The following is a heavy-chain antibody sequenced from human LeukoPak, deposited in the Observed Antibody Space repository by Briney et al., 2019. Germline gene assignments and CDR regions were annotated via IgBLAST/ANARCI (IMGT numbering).Heavy chain of an antibody. CDR1: GFTFSSYA. CDR2: ISYDGSNK. D-gene: IGHD6-6*01. J-gene: IGHJ4*02. V-gene: IGHV3-30-3*01. CDR3: ARVEYSSSAGEPDY. Sequence: GGSLRLSCAASGFTFSSYAMHWVRQAPGKGLEWVAVISYDGSNKYYADSVKGRFTTSRDNAKNSLYLQMNSLRAEDTAVYYCARVEYSSSAGEPDYWGQGTLVTVSS.